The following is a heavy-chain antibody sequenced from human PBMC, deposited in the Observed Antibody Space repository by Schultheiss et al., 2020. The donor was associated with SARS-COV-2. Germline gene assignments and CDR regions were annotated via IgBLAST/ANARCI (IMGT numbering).Heavy chain of an antibody. Sequence: SETLSLTCTVSGGSISSSSYYWGWIRQPPGKGLEWIGSIYYSGSTNYNPSLKSRVTISVDKSKNQFSLKLSSVTAADTAVYYCARDSYYYDSIHAFDIWGQGTMVTVSS. CDR1: GGSISSSSYY. J-gene: IGHJ3*02. CDR2: IYYSGST. D-gene: IGHD3-22*01. V-gene: IGHV4-39*07. CDR3: ARDSYYYDSIHAFDI.